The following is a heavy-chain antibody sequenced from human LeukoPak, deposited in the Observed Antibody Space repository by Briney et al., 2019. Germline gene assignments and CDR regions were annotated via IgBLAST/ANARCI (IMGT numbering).Heavy chain of an antibody. V-gene: IGHV1-69*04. CDR2: IIPIVGIG. D-gene: IGHD5-18*01. J-gene: IGHJ6*02. CDR1: GGTFSNYG. Sequence: SVKVSCKASGGTFSNYGISWVRQAPGQGLEWMGRIIPIVGIGNYAQKFQGRVTITADKSTNTAYMELSSLRSEDTAVYYCAREGYSYDYGDYGMDVWGQGTTVTVSS. CDR3: AREGYSYDYGDYGMDV.